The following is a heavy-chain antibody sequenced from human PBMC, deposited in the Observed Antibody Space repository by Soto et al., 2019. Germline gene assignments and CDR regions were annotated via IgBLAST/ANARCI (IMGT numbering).Heavy chain of an antibody. V-gene: IGHV4-34*01. Sequence: PSVILSLTCAVYGGSFSGYYWSWIRKPPGKGLEWIGEINHSGSTNYNPSLKSRVTISVDTSKKQFSLKLSSVTAADTAVYYCARATAAGTWGIYYYGMDVWGQGTTVTVS. CDR2: INHSGST. CDR3: ARATAAGTWGIYYYGMDV. J-gene: IGHJ6*02. CDR1: GGSFSGYY. D-gene: IGHD6-13*01.